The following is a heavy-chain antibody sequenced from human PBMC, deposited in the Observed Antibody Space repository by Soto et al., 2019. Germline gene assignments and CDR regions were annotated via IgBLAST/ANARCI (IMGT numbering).Heavy chain of an antibody. D-gene: IGHD3-22*01. CDR2: ISYDGKAK. V-gene: IGHV3-30*09. Sequence: QVQPVESGGGVVQPGGSLRLSCAAYGVAFSYSAMHWVRQAPGKGLEWVAFISYDGKAKFYRDSVKGRFAISRDNSRNTLYLEMNSLRPEDTARYYCTKAMAELAWLYFDYWGQGTLVTVSS. J-gene: IGHJ4*02. CDR1: GVAFSYSA. CDR3: TKAMAELAWLYFDY.